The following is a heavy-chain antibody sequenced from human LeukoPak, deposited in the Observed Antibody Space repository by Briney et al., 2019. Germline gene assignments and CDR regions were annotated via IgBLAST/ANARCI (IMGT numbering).Heavy chain of an antibody. D-gene: IGHD6-19*01. J-gene: IGHJ4*02. Sequence: PSETLSLTCAVYGGSFSGYYWSWIRQPPGKGLEWIGEINHSGSTNYNPSLKSRVTISVDTSKNQFSLKLSSVTAADTAVYYCASVRAVAGFLDYWGQGTLVTVSS. CDR2: INHSGST. CDR1: GGSFSGYY. CDR3: ASVRAVAGFLDY. V-gene: IGHV4-34*01.